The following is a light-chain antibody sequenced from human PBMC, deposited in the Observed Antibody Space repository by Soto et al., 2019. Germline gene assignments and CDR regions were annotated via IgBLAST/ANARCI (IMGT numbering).Light chain of an antibody. Sequence: EIVLTQSPATMSLSPGERATLSCRASQTVGNYLAWYQQKPGQAPRLLIYGVSTRATGIPARFSGSGSETEFTLTISSLQSEDFAVYYCQQYNNWPPYTFGQGTKLEIK. J-gene: IGKJ2*01. CDR1: QTVGNY. CDR2: GVS. CDR3: QQYNNWPPYT. V-gene: IGKV3-15*01.